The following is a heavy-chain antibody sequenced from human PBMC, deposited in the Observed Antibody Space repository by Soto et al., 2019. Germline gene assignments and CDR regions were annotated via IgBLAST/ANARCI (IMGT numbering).Heavy chain of an antibody. Sequence: GGSLRLSCAASGFTFSNYSMNWVRQAPGKGLEWVSSISGGSSYIYYAHSVKGRFTISRDNAKNSLYLQMNSLRAEDTAVYYCARWFGELSFVHYYYYMDVWGKGTTVTVSS. CDR3: ARWFGELSFVHYYYYMDV. J-gene: IGHJ6*03. V-gene: IGHV3-21*01. D-gene: IGHD3-10*01. CDR2: ISGGSSYI. CDR1: GFTFSNYS.